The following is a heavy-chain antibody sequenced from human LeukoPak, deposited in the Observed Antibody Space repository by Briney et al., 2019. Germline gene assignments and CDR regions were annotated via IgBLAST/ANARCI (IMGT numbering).Heavy chain of an antibody. Sequence: SETLSLTCTVSGGSISSSSYYWGWIRQPPGKGLEWIGNIYYSGSTYYNPSLKSRVTISVDTSKNQFSLKLSSVTAADTAVYYCARVYCSGGSCYGSFDYWGQGTLVTVSS. D-gene: IGHD2-15*01. CDR2: IYYSGST. CDR1: GGSISSSSYY. V-gene: IGHV4-39*07. CDR3: ARVYCSGGSCYGSFDY. J-gene: IGHJ4*02.